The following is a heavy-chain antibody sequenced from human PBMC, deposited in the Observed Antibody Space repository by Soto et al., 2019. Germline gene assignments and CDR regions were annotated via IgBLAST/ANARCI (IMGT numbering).Heavy chain of an antibody. Sequence: SETLSLTCAVYGGSFSGYYWSWTRQPPGEGLEWIGEITNSGGTNYNPSLKSRVIISVDTSKNQFSLKLTSVTAADTAVYYCARGQPPAYWGQGALVTVSS. J-gene: IGHJ4*02. CDR1: GGSFSGYY. V-gene: IGHV4-34*01. D-gene: IGHD2-2*01. CDR2: ITNSGGT. CDR3: ARGQPPAY.